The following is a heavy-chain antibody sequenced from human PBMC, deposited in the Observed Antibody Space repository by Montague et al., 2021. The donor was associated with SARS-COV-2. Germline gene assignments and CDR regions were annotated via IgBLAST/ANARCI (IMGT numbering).Heavy chain of an antibody. V-gene: IGHV3-30*09. CDR2: ISYDGSNK. Sequence: SLRLSCAASGFTFNNYAMHWVRQAPGKGLEWVATISYDGSNKYYADSVKGRFAISRDNSKNTLYLQMNSLRAEDTAVYYCMRASLIKARIAVAGTTVYWGQGTLVTISS. D-gene: IGHD6-19*01. CDR1: GFTFNNYA. J-gene: IGHJ4*02. CDR3: MRASLIKARIAVAGTTVY.